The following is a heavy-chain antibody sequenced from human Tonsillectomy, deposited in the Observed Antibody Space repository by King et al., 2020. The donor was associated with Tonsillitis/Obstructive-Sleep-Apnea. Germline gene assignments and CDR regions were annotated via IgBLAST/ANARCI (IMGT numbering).Heavy chain of an antibody. CDR3: ARFDRITAAEAY. J-gene: IGHJ4*02. V-gene: IGHV1-18*01. D-gene: IGHD6-13*01. CDR2: ISGFSGDT. CDR1: GYTFISYG. Sequence: QLVQSGAEVKKPGASVKVSCKASGYTFISYGISWVRQAPGQGLEWMGWISGFSGDTNYAQNLQGRVNMTTDTSTSTAYMELRSLSSDDTAVYYCARFDRITAAEAYWGQGTLVTVSS.